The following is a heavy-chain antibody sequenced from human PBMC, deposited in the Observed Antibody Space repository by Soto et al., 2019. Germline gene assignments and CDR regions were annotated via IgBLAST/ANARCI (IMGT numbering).Heavy chain of an antibody. CDR3: ARRGPGTYFDY. D-gene: IGHD6-13*01. Sequence: GGSLRLSCAASGFTFSSYAMSWVRQAPGKGLEWVSVISGSGDSTYYADSVKGRFTISRDNSKNTLYLQMNSLRAEDTAVYHCARRGPGTYFDYWGQGTLVTVSS. J-gene: IGHJ4*02. V-gene: IGHV3-23*01. CDR1: GFTFSSYA. CDR2: ISGSGDST.